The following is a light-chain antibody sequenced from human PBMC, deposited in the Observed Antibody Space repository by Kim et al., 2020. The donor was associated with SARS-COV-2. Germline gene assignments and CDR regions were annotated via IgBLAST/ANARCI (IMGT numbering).Light chain of an antibody. CDR1: QGDRNY. V-gene: IGKV3-11*01. CDR3: QQRSNWIS. J-gene: IGKJ5*01. CDR2: YAS. Sequence: SLDPGKMTPRPGRAGQGDRNYLASYQQKPGQAPRLLLYYASNRATGIPARFSGSGSGTDFTLTIGSLEPEDFAVYYCQQRSNWISFGQGTRLEIK.